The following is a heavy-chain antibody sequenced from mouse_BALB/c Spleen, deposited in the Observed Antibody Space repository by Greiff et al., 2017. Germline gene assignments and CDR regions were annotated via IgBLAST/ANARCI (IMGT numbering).Heavy chain of an antibody. J-gene: IGHJ4*01. Sequence: EVKLVESGGGLVKPGGSLKLSCAASGFTFSDYYMYWVRQTPEKRLGWVATISDGGSYTYYPDSVKGRFTISRDNAKNNLYLQMSSLKSEDTAMYYCARAYGDHAMDYWGQGTSVTVSS. CDR2: ISDGGSYT. CDR1: GFTFSDYY. D-gene: IGHD2-13*01. CDR3: ARAYGDHAMDY. V-gene: IGHV5-4*02.